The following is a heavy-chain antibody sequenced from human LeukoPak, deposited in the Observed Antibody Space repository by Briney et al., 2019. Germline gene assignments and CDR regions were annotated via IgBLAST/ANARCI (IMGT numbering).Heavy chain of an antibody. CDR2: LNPNSGGT. J-gene: IGHJ4*02. Sequence: ASVKVSCKASGYIFTDYYMHWVRQAPGQGLEWMGWLNPNSGGTKYVQKFQGRVSMSRDTSISTAYMELGRLTSDDTAVYYCARFEDRGLVPAAFYCGQGTLVTVSS. V-gene: IGHV1-2*02. D-gene: IGHD2-2*01. CDR1: GYIFTDYY. CDR3: ARFEDRGLVPAAFY.